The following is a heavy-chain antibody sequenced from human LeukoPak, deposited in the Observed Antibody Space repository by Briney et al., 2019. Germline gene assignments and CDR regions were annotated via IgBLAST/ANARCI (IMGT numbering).Heavy chain of an antibody. D-gene: IGHD2-2*01. CDR3: ARDSPAGTSWRSEPTFDY. CDR2: IKEEGRTT. Sequence: GGSLRLSRAASGFSFSSFWMSWVRQAPGKGLEWVADIKEEGRTTYYVDSVKVRFTISRDTAKTTLYLQMNSLRAEDTAVYYCARDSPAGTSWRSEPTFDYWGQGTLVTVTS. J-gene: IGHJ4*02. V-gene: IGHV3-7*04. CDR1: GFSFSSFW.